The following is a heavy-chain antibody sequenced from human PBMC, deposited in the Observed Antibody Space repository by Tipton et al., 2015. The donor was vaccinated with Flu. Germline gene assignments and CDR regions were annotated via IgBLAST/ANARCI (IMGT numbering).Heavy chain of an antibody. CDR3: ARGSGGQQLYETWFDP. D-gene: IGHD2-2*02. CDR2: IGTAGDT. J-gene: IGHJ5*02. Sequence: SLRLSCAASGFTFSSYDMHWVRQATGKGLEWVSAIGTAGDTYYPGSVKGRFTISRENAKNSLYLQMDSLRAGDTAVYYCARGSGGQQLYETWFDPWGQGTLVTVSS. V-gene: IGHV3-13*01. CDR1: GFTFSSYD.